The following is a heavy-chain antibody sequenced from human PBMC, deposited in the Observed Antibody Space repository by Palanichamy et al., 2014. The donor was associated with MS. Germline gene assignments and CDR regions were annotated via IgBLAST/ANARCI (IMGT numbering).Heavy chain of an antibody. CDR3: AHESQGGDSYGWGGFDC. CDR2: IYWDDDK. J-gene: IGHJ4*02. CDR1: GFSLNTSGVG. D-gene: IGHD5-18*01. Sequence: QITLKESGPSLVKPTQTLTLTCTFSGFSLNTSGVGVGWIRQPPGKALEWLALIYWDDDKRYSPSLKSRLTVTKDTSKNQVVLTMTNMDPVDTATYYCAHESQGGDSYGWGGFDCWGQGTLATVSS. V-gene: IGHV2-5*02.